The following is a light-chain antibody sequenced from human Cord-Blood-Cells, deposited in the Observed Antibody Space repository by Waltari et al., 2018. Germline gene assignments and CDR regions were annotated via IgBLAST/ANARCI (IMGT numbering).Light chain of an antibody. Sequence: QSALTQPPSASGSPGPSVPISCTGTSSDVGGYNYVPCYQQHPGKAPKLMIYEASKRPSGVPDRFSGAKSGNTASLTVSGLQAEDEADYYCSSYAGSNNWVFGGGTKLTVL. CDR1: SSDVGGYNY. CDR2: EAS. J-gene: IGLJ3*02. CDR3: SSYAGSNNWV. V-gene: IGLV2-8*01.